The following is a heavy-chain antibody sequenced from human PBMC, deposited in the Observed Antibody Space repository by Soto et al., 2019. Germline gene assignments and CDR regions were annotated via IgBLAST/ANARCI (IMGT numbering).Heavy chain of an antibody. Sequence: PSETLSLTCTVSGGSISSYYWSWVRQPPGKGLEWIGNIHYNGNTKYNPSLKSRVTISVDTSKNHFSLKVSSVTATDTAVYYCARHAYGDYRHLAYWGQGTLVTVSS. CDR3: ARHAYGDYRHLAY. V-gene: IGHV4-59*08. D-gene: IGHD4-17*01. CDR1: GGSISSYY. J-gene: IGHJ4*02. CDR2: IHYNGNT.